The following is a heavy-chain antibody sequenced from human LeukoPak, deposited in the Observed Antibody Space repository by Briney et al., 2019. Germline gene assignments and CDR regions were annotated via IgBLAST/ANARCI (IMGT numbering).Heavy chain of an antibody. V-gene: IGHV3-9*01. Sequence: GRSLRLSCAAPGFTFDDYAMPWVRQAPGEGLGWVSGISWNSGSIGYADSVKGRFTISRDNAKNSLYLQMNSLRAEDTALYYCAKDRGYYGSGPVGYFDYWGQGTLVTVSS. CDR2: ISWNSGSI. D-gene: IGHD3-10*01. CDR1: GFTFDDYA. J-gene: IGHJ4*02. CDR3: AKDRGYYGSGPVGYFDY.